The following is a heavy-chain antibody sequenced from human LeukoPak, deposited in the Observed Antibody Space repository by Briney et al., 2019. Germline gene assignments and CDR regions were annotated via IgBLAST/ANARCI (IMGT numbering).Heavy chain of an antibody. CDR2: DGSGK. CDR1: GFTFTTYP. Sequence: PGRSLRLSCAASGFTFTTYPMHWVRQSPGKGLEWVAVDGSGKHYTDSVKGRFTISRDNSRNTLYLQMNSLRAEDTAVYYCAREWADSYSSGSHYCFDYWGQGTLVTVSS. D-gene: IGHD3-10*01. V-gene: IGHV3-30*04. J-gene: IGHJ4*02. CDR3: AREWADSYSSGSHYCFDY.